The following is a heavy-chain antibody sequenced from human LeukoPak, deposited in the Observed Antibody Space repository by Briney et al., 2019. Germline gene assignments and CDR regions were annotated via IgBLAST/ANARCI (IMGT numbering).Heavy chain of an antibody. CDR1: GGTFSSYA. Sequence: SVKVSCKASGGTFSSYAISWVRQAPGQGLEWMGGIIPIFGTANYAQKFRGRVTITADESTSTAYMELSSLRSEDTAVYYCASGPQPKYSSSSFDYWGQGTLVTVSS. CDR2: IIPIFGTA. D-gene: IGHD6-6*01. J-gene: IGHJ4*02. CDR3: ASGPQPKYSSSSFDY. V-gene: IGHV1-69*13.